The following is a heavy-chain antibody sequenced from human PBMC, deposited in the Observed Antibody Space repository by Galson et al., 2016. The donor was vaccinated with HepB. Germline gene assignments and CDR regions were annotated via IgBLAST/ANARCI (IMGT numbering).Heavy chain of an antibody. J-gene: IGHJ4*02. CDR2: IVPIFGTA. Sequence: SVKVSCKGAGGTFRNYAIHWVRQAPGQGLEWMGGIVPIFGTANIAQKFQGRVTITANASTSTVHLNLSTLRGDDTAVYYCAREPGRQAQFDYWGQGTLVTVSS. V-gene: IGHV1-69*13. CDR1: GGTFRNYA. D-gene: IGHD1-26*01. CDR3: AREPGRQAQFDY.